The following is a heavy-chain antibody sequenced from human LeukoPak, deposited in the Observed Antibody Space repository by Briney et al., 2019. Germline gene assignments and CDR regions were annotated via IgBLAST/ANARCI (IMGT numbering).Heavy chain of an antibody. V-gene: IGHV4-39*07. CDR3: ARGSLDIVLMVYAIYFDY. D-gene: IGHD2-8*01. Sequence: PSETLSLTCTVSGGSISSSSYYWGWFRQPPGKGLEWIGSIYYSGSTYYNPSLKSRVTISVDTSKNQFSLKLSSVTAADTAVYYCARGSLDIVLMVYAIYFDYWGQGTLVTVSS. J-gene: IGHJ4*02. CDR1: GGSISSSSYY. CDR2: IYYSGST.